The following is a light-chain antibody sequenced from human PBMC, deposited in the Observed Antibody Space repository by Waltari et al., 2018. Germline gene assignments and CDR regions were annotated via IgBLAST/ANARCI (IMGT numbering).Light chain of an antibody. Sequence: QSVLTQPPSVSGAPGQNVTISCTGSNPNSGLSNDGHWYQQSPATAPELLIYFYDNRPSGVPDRFSASKSGASASLAITGLQTEDEADYHCQSYDSSLNSVVFGGGTKLTVL. V-gene: IGLV1-40*01. J-gene: IGLJ2*01. CDR1: NPNSGLSND. CDR2: FYD. CDR3: QSYDSSLNSVV.